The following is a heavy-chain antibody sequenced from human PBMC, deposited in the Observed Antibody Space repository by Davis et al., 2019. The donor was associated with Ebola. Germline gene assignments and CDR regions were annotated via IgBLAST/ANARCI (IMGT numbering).Heavy chain of an antibody. Sequence: PGGSLRLSCETSGFTFSDYAVHWVRQAPGKGLEWVTVISNDGSKTYYADSVKGRFTVSRDNVKNSLFLQMNSLRDEDSAVYYCARDYIFAFDLWGQGAQVTVSS. CDR2: ISNDGSKT. CDR3: ARDYIFAFDL. CDR1: GFTFSDYA. J-gene: IGHJ5*02. V-gene: IGHV3-30-3*01.